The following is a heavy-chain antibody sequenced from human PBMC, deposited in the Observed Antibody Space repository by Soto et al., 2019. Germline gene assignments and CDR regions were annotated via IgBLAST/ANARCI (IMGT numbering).Heavy chain of an antibody. J-gene: IGHJ4*02. D-gene: IGHD3-10*01. V-gene: IGHV4-59*02. CDR2: IANSGST. CDR3: LTKPYGSVYFDY. CDR1: GDSVNRHY. Sequence: QVQLQESGPGLVKPSETLSLTCTVSGDSVNRHYWGWIRQSPGKGLEWIAYIANSGSTNYNHSLKSRVTISRDTSKNQLSLQLSSVTTADTAVYYCLTKPYGSVYFDYWGQGTLVTVSS.